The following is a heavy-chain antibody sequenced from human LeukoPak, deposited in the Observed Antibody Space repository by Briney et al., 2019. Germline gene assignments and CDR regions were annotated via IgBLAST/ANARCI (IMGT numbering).Heavy chain of an antibody. Sequence: GSSVKVSCKASGYTFTSYDINWVRQATGQGLEWMGWMNPNSGNTGYAQKFQGRVTMTRNTSISTAYMELSSLRSEDTAVYYCARGRVSDWYIVVVGAATRRYYFDYWGQGTLVTVSS. V-gene: IGHV1-8*01. CDR2: MNPNSGNT. CDR3: ARGRVSDWYIVVVGAATRRYYFDY. CDR1: GYTFTSYD. D-gene: IGHD2-15*01. J-gene: IGHJ4*02.